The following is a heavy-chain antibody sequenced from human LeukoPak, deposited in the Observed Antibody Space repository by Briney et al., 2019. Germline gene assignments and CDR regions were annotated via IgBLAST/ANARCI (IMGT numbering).Heavy chain of an antibody. CDR2: INPNSGGT. V-gene: IGHV1-2*02. J-gene: IGHJ4*02. CDR3: AREGAGGYCSSTSCYPDY. D-gene: IGHD2-2*01. Sequence: ASVKVSCKASGGTFSSYAISWVRQAPGQGLEWMGWINPNSGGTNYAQKFQGRVTMTRDTSISTAYMELSRLRSDDTAVYYCAREGAGGYCSSTSCYPDYWGQGTLVTVSS. CDR1: GGTFSSYA.